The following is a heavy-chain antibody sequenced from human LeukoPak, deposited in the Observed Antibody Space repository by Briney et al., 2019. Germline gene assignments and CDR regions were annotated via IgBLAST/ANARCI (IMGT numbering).Heavy chain of an antibody. Sequence: GGSLRHSCAASGFTFSSYAMSWVRQAPGKGLEWVSAISGRGGSTYYADSVEGRFTISRDNSKNTLYLQMNSLRAEDTAVYYCAKTTRPYYYDSSGPQDAFDIWGQGTMVTVSS. CDR2: ISGRGGST. J-gene: IGHJ3*02. CDR1: GFTFSSYA. D-gene: IGHD3-22*01. V-gene: IGHV3-23*01. CDR3: AKTTRPYYYDSSGPQDAFDI.